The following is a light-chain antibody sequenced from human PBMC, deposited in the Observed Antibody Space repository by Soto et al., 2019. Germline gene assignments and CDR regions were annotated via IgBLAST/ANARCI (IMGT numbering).Light chain of an antibody. V-gene: IGKV3-11*01. CDR1: QSVRSH. CDR2: DAS. J-gene: IGKJ1*01. Sequence: EIVLTQSPATLSLSPGERATLSCRASQSVRSHLGWYQQTPGQAPRILIYDASNRETGVPARFSGSGAGTECTLTISSLEPEDVAVDHCQQRSNWTGTFGQGTKVDI. CDR3: QQRSNWTGT.